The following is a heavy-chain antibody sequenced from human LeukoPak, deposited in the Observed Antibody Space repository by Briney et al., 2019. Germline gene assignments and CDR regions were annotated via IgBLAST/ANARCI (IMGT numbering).Heavy chain of an antibody. CDR1: GFTFSSYA. CDR2: ISGSGGST. D-gene: IGHD1-26*01. V-gene: IGHV3-23*01. J-gene: IGHJ4*02. CDR3: AKELRWELLGYYFDY. Sequence: PGGSLRLSCAASGFTFSSYAMSWVRQAPGKGLEWVSAISGSGGSTYYADSVKGRFTISRDNSKNTLYLQMNSLGAEDTAVYYCAKELRWELLGYYFDYWGQGTLVTVSS.